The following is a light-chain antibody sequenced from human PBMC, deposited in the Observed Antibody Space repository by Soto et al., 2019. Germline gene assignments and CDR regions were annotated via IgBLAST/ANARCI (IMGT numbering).Light chain of an antibody. CDR1: QTVLFTSNNKNY. CDR2: WAS. CDR3: QQYYSTPFD. V-gene: IGKV4-1*01. J-gene: IGKJ5*01. Sequence: DIVMTQSPGSLAVSLGERAAINCKSSQTVLFTSNNKNYLAWYQQKPGQPPRLLIYWASTRESGVPDRFSGSGSGTDFTLTISSLQAEEVAVYYCQQYYSTPFDFGQGTRLEIK.